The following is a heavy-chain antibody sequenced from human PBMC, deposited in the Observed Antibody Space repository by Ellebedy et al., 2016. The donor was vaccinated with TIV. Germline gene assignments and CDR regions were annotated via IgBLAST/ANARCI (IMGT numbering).Heavy chain of an antibody. J-gene: IGHJ4*02. CDR3: AREPPSLTAARMADY. V-gene: IGHV1-18*01. CDR1: GYTFANFG. Sequence: AASVKVSCKASGYTFANFGVSPARHPPGQGLEWLAWIRVYNGDTNYAQNFQGRVTLTTDTSTSTAYLEMRSLISDDTAVYYCAREPPSLTAARMADYWGQGTLVTGSS. CDR2: IRVYNGDT. D-gene: IGHD6-25*01.